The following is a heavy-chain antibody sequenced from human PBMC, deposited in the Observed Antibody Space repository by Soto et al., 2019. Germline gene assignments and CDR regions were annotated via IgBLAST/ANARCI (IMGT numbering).Heavy chain of an antibody. D-gene: IGHD3-3*01. Sequence: GGSLRLSCAASGFTLSSYSMNWVRQAPGKGLEWVSYISSNSSTKFYADSVRGRFTISRDNAKNSLYLQMNSLRAEDTAIYYCARDAVYDLWGQGALVTASS. J-gene: IGHJ4*02. CDR1: GFTLSSYS. CDR2: ISSNSSTK. CDR3: ARDAVYDL. V-gene: IGHV3-48*01.